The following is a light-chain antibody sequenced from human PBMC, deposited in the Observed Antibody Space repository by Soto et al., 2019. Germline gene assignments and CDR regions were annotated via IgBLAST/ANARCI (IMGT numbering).Light chain of an antibody. Sequence: DIVMTQSPDSLAVSLGARATINCKSSQSLLYTSNNKNYLAWYQQKPGQPPKLLIVWASTRASGVPDRFSGSGSGTDFTLSIGSLQAEDVAVYYCCCQQYNVWVGYTFGQGTKLEMK. CDR1: QSLLYTSNNKNY. CDR2: WAS. V-gene: IGKV4-1*01. J-gene: IGKJ2*01. CDR3: CCQQYNVWVGYT.